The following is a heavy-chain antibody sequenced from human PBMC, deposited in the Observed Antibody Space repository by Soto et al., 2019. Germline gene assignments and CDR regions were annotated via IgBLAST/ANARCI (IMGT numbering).Heavy chain of an antibody. CDR2: IYPDDSDT. CDR3: ARRSDTGMVFHY. V-gene: IGHV5-51*01. J-gene: IGHJ4*02. CDR1: GYRFTTYW. Sequence: PGESLKISCKGSGYRFTTYWIGWVRQMPGKGLEWMGIIYPDDSDTRYSPSFQGQVTISADKSISSAYLQWSSLKASDTAMYYCARRSDTGMVFHYWGQGTLVTVSS. D-gene: IGHD5-18*01.